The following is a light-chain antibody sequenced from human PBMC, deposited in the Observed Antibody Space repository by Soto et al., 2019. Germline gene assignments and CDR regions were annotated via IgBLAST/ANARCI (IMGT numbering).Light chain of an antibody. V-gene: IGKV1-5*01. Sequence: DIQLTQSASTLSASVGDRVTLTCRASQSLNSRLAWYQQRPGKAPKLLIYDASTLESGVPSRFSGSGSGTEFTLTISSLQPEDVATYYCQQLNSYPITFGQGTRLEIK. CDR1: QSLNSR. CDR3: QQLNSYPIT. CDR2: DAS. J-gene: IGKJ5*01.